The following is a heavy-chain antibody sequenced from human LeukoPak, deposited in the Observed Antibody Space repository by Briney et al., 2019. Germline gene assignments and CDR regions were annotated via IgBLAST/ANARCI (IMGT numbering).Heavy chain of an antibody. Sequence: GGSLRLSCAASGFTVNGNYMSWVRQAPGKGLEWVSVIYSDGGTYYSDYVKGRFTISRDYSKNTLYLQMSSLRVEDTAVYYCARDSKGPAFWGQGTLVTVSS. V-gene: IGHV3-53*01. CDR2: IYSDGGT. D-gene: IGHD2-15*01. CDR1: GFTVNGNY. J-gene: IGHJ4*02. CDR3: ARDSKGPAF.